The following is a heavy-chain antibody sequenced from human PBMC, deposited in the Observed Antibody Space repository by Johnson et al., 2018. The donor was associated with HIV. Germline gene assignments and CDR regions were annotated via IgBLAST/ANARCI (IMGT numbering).Heavy chain of an antibody. V-gene: IGHV3-30*18. CDR3: ANNLQQLATKDAFDI. CDR2: ISYDGSNK. Sequence: QEQLVESGGGVVQPGRSLRLSCAASGFTFSSYGMHWVRQAPGKGLEWVAVISYDGSNKYYADSVKGRFTISRDNSKNTLYLQMNSLRAEDKAVYYCANNLQQLATKDAFDIWGQGTMVTVSS. CDR1: GFTFSSYG. D-gene: IGHD6-13*01. J-gene: IGHJ3*02.